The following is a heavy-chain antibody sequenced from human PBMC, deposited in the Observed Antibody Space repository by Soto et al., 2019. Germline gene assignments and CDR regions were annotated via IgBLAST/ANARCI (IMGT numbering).Heavy chain of an antibody. J-gene: IGHJ4*02. Sequence: ASVKVSCKASGYTFTSQNMHWVRQAPGQGLEWMGVINPSIGTTTYAQKFQGRFTISRDNSKNTLYLQMNSLRAEDTAVYYCAKDDLWFGRCFGLWGQGTLVTVSS. CDR1: GYTFTSQN. V-gene: IGHV1-46*01. CDR3: AKDDLWFGRCFGL. CDR2: INPSIGTT. D-gene: IGHD3-10*01.